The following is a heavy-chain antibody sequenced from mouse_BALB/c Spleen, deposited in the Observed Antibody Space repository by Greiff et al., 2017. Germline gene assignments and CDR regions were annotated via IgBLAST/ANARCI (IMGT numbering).Heavy chain of an antibody. V-gene: IGHV5-9-3*01. J-gene: IGHJ2*01. Sequence: EVKLVESGGGLVKPGGSLKLSCAASGFTFSSYAMSWVRQTPEKRLEWVATISSGGSYTYYPDSVKGRFTISRDNAKNTLYLQMSSLRSEDTAMYYCARHLYGNYGDCGYWGQGTTLTVSS. CDR3: ARHLYGNYGDCGY. CDR2: ISSGGSYT. D-gene: IGHD2-1*01. CDR1: GFTFSSYA.